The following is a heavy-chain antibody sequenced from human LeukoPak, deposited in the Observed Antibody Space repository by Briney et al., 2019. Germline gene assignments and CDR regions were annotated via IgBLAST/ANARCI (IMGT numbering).Heavy chain of an antibody. CDR3: ARASCSGGSCYSSPFDY. J-gene: IGHJ4*02. CDR1: GGSFSGYY. Sequence: SETLSLTCAVYGGSFSGYYWSWIRQPPGKGLEWIGEINHSGSSNYNPSLKSRVTISVDTSKNQFSLKLSSVTAADTAVYYCARASCSGGSCYSSPFDYWGQGTLVTVSS. D-gene: IGHD2-15*01. V-gene: IGHV4-34*01. CDR2: INHSGSS.